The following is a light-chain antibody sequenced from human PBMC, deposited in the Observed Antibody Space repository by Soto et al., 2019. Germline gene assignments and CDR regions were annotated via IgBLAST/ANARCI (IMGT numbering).Light chain of an antibody. V-gene: IGKV3-20*01. CDR2: GAS. J-gene: IGKJ1*01. CDR1: QSVSSSY. Sequence: EIVLTQSPGTLSLSPGERATLSCRASQSVSSSYLAWYQQKPGQAPRLLIYGASSRATGIPDRFSGSGSGTDFTLTISTLEPEDFAMYYCQQYGSSPEWTFGQGTKVEIK. CDR3: QQYGSSPEWT.